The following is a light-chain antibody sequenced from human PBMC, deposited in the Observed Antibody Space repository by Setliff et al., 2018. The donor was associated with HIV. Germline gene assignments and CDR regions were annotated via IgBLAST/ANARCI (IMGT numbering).Light chain of an antibody. Sequence: QSALTQPASVSGSPGQSITISCTGTSSDVGGYNYASWYQQYPGKAPKFMIYDVSKRPSGVSNRFSGSKSGNTASLTISGLQAEDEADYYCSSYTSSSTYVFGTGTKVTV. CDR1: SSDVGGYNY. V-gene: IGLV2-14*01. CDR3: SSYTSSSTYV. CDR2: DVS. J-gene: IGLJ1*01.